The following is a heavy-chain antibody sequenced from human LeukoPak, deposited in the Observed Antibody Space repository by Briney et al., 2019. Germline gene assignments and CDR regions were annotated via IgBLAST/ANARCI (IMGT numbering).Heavy chain of an antibody. D-gene: IGHD3-22*01. CDR3: VRWDSIVCFDY. J-gene: IGHJ4*02. CDR1: RLTFSDYY. CDR2: ISSSGTTI. Sequence: PGGSLRLSCAASRLTFSDYYMSWIRQAPGKGLEWVSYISSSGTTIYYADSRKGRFTISRDNAKNSLYLQMNSLRAEGTGVDFCVRWDSIVCFDYWGQGTLVTVSS. V-gene: IGHV3-11*01.